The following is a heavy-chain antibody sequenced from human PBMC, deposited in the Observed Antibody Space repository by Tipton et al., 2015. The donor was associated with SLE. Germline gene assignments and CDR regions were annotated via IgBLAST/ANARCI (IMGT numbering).Heavy chain of an antibody. CDR3: ARTTEYFDP. J-gene: IGHJ5*02. CDR1: AGSISTHY. V-gene: IGHV4-59*08. Sequence: TLSLTCTVSAGSISTHYWNWLRQSPGKGLEWIGYIYYSGRNNYNPSLKTRVTMSVDTSKSQFSLKLTSVTAADTAVYYCARTTEYFDPWGQGTLVTVSS. CDR2: IYYSGRN. D-gene: IGHD1-1*01.